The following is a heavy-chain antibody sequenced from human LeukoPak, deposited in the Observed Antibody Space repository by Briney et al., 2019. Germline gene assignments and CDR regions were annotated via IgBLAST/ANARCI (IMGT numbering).Heavy chain of an antibody. D-gene: IGHD1-26*01. CDR2: IYYSGST. V-gene: IGHV4-59*01. J-gene: IGHJ5*02. Sequence: SETLSLTCTVSGGSISSYYWSWIRQPPGKGLEWIGYIYYSGSTNYNPSLKSRVTISVDTSKNQFSLKLSSVTAADTAVYYCARAATVVYYGNLNWFDPWGQGTLVTVSS. CDR1: GGSISSYY. CDR3: ARAATVVYYGNLNWFDP.